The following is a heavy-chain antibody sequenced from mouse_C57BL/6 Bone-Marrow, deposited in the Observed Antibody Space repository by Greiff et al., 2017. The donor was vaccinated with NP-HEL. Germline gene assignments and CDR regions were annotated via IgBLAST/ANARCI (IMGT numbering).Heavy chain of an antibody. V-gene: IGHV7-3*01. Sequence: EVKLMESGGGLVQPGGSLSLSCAASGFTFTDYYMSWVRQPPGKALEWLGFIRNKANGYTTEYSASVKGRFTISRDNSQSILYLQMNALRAEDSATYYCARYLHYFDYWGQGTTLTVSS. J-gene: IGHJ2*01. CDR3: ARYLHYFDY. CDR2: IRNKANGYTT. CDR1: GFTFTDYY.